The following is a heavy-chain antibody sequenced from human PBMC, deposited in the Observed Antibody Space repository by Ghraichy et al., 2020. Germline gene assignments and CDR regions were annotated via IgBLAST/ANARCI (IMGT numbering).Heavy chain of an antibody. D-gene: IGHD3-3*01. CDR1: GYTFTSYD. Sequence: ASVKVSCKASGYTFTSYDINWVRQATGQGLEWMGWMNPNSGNTGYAQKFQGRVTMTRNTSRSTAYMELSSLRSEDTAVYYCERAPRGEWLLHNCFDPWGQGTLVTVSS. CDR3: ERAPRGEWLLHNCFDP. CDR2: MNPNSGNT. V-gene: IGHV1-8*01. J-gene: IGHJ5*02.